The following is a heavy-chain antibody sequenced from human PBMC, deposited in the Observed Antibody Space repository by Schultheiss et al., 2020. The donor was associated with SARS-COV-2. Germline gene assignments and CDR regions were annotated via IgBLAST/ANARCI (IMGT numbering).Heavy chain of an antibody. CDR2: INPNSGGT. Sequence: ASVKVSCKAPGYTFTSYGISWVRQAPGQGLEWMGGINPNSGGTNYAQKFQGRVTMTTDTSTSTAYMELRSLRSDDTAVYYCARARLRSSDAFDIWGQGTMVTVSS. D-gene: IGHD4-17*01. J-gene: IGHJ3*02. CDR1: GYTFTSYG. CDR3: ARARLRSSDAFDI. V-gene: IGHV1-18*01.